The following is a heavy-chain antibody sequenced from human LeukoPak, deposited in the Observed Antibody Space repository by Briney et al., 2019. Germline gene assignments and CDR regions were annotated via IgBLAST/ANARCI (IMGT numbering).Heavy chain of an antibody. CDR2: IRYDGSNK. J-gene: IGHJ4*02. V-gene: IGHV3-30*02. CDR3: AKDSRYYDILTGYYTVSFGYYFDY. D-gene: IGHD3-9*01. Sequence: PGGSLRLSCAASGFTFSTFAMIWVRQPPGKGLEWVAFIRYDGSNKYYADSVKGRFTISRDNSKNTLYLQMNSLRAEDTAVYYCAKDSRYYDILTGYYTVSFGYYFDYWGQGTLVTVSS. CDR1: GFTFSTFA.